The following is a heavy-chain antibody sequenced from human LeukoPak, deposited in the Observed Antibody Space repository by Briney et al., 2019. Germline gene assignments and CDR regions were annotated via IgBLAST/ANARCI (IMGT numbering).Heavy chain of an antibody. CDR1: GFTFSSYG. J-gene: IGHJ4*02. D-gene: IGHD3-22*01. CDR2: ISNDGSKK. V-gene: IGHV3-30*03. Sequence: GGSLRLSCAASGFTFSSYGMHWVRQAPGKGLDWVAVISNDGSKKYYADSVQGRFTISRDNSKNTLYLQMNSLRPEDTAVYYCARRAGYYDSGGYYYLDYWGQGTLVTVSS. CDR3: ARRAGYYDSGGYYYLDY.